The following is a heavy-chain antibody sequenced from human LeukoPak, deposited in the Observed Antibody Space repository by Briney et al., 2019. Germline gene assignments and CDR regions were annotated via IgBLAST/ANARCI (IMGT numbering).Heavy chain of an antibody. Sequence: GGSLRPSCAASGFTFSSYEMNWVRQAPGKGLEWVSYISSSGNTMYYADSVKGRFTISRDNAKNSLYLQMNSLRAEDTAVYYCAREVSLDYYYYGMDVWGQGTTVTVSS. CDR2: ISSSGNTM. CDR1: GFTFSSYE. CDR3: AREVSLDYYYYGMDV. V-gene: IGHV3-48*03. J-gene: IGHJ6*02.